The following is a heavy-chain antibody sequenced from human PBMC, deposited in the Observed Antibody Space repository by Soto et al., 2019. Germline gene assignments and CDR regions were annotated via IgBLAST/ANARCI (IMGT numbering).Heavy chain of an antibody. Sequence: SEILSLTCSVSGGSISSGGYYWSWIRQPPGKGLEWIGYFYYSGSTYYNPSLKSRFTISVDTSKNQFSLKLSSVTAADTAVYYCAREGNTSSWNWFDPWGQGTLVTVSS. V-gene: IGHV4-31*03. J-gene: IGHJ5*02. CDR2: FYYSGST. CDR3: AREGNTSSWNWFDP. CDR1: GGSISSGGYY. D-gene: IGHD6-13*01.